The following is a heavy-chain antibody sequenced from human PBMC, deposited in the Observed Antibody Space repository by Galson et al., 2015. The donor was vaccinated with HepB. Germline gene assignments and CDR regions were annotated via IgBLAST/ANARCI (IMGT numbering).Heavy chain of an antibody. CDR1: GFTFRNFA. CDR2: IRHNGANT. J-gene: IGHJ4*02. Sequence: SLRLSCAASGFTFRNFAMHWVRQAPGKGLEYVSAIRHNGANTYYADSVKGRFTISRDNSKNTLYLQMSSLRVEDTALYYCVKDDGLIWFGELLYWGQGILVTVSS. V-gene: IGHV3-64D*06. D-gene: IGHD3-10*01. CDR3: VKDDGLIWFGELLY.